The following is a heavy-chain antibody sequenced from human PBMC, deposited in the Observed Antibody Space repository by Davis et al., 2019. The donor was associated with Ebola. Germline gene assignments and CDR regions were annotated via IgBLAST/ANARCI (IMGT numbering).Heavy chain of an antibody. Sequence: MPSETLSLACAVYGGSFSGYYWSWIRQPPGKGLEWIGEINHSGSTNYNPSLKSRVTISVDTSKNQFSQKLSSVTAADTAVYYCARGVYGNYGMDVWGQGTTVTVSS. D-gene: IGHD5/OR15-5a*01. V-gene: IGHV4-34*01. J-gene: IGHJ6*02. CDR3: ARGVYGNYGMDV. CDR2: INHSGST. CDR1: GGSFSGYY.